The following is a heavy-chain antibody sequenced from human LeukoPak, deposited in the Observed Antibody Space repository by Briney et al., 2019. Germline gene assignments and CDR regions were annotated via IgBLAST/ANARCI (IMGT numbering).Heavy chain of an antibody. CDR3: ATNYYDSSGYFPDFDY. Sequence: GGSLRLSCTASGFTFSSYAMNWVRQAPVKGLEWVSTISGSGRNTYYADSVKGRFTISRDNSKNTLYIQMNSLRAEDTALYYCATNYYDSSGYFPDFDYWGQGALVSVSS. J-gene: IGHJ4*02. D-gene: IGHD3-22*01. CDR2: ISGSGRNT. V-gene: IGHV3-23*01. CDR1: GFTFSSYA.